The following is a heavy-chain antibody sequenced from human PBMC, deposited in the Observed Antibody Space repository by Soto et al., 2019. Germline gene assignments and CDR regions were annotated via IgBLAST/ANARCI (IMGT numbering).Heavy chain of an antibody. V-gene: IGHV1-18*01. D-gene: IGHD6-19*01. CDR3: ARDAQYRSRWHPIDE. Sequence: GASVKVSCKASGYTFTDYGISWVRQAPGQGLEWMGWIHTYNGNTNYAQKVQGRVTMTTDSSTSTAYMELRSLRSDDTAVYYCARDAQYRSRWHPIDEWGQGTLVPVAS. CDR1: GYTFTDYG. CDR2: IHTYNGNT. J-gene: IGHJ4*02.